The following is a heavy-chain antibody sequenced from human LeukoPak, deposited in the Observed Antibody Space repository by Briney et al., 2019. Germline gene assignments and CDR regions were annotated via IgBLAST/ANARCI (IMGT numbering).Heavy chain of an antibody. J-gene: IGHJ4*02. V-gene: IGHV4-34*01. CDR3: ARGRIHYYGSGGYRALDY. CDR2: INHSGST. Sequence: SETLSLTCAVYGGSFSGYYWSWIRQPPGKGLEWIGEINHSGSTNYNPSLKSRVTISVDTSKNQFSLKLSSVTAADTAVYYCARGRIHYYGSGGYRALDYWGQGTLVTVSS. CDR1: GGSFSGYY. D-gene: IGHD3-10*01.